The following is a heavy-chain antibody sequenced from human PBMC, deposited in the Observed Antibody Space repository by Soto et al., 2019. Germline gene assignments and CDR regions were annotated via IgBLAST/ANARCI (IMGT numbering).Heavy chain of an antibody. CDR2: IWFDGSDK. CDR3: ARLYCSASSCYSVGGFDI. Sequence: VESGGGVVQPGRSLRLSCAASGFTFSSYGMHWVRQAPGKGLEWVALIWFDGSDKYSADSVKGRFTISRDNSKNTLYLQMNSLRAEDTAVYYCARLYCSASSCYSVGGFDIWGQGTMVTVSS. J-gene: IGHJ3*02. CDR1: GFTFSSYG. V-gene: IGHV3-33*03. D-gene: IGHD2-15*01.